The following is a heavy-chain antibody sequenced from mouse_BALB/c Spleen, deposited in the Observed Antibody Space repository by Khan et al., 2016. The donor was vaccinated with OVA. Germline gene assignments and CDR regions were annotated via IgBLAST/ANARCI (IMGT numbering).Heavy chain of an antibody. CDR3: TNHGSTYTWFGC. Sequence: VQLQESGAELAKPGASVKMSCKASGYTFTNYWMHWVKQRPGQGLEWIGYIDPTTGYTEYNQKFKDKATLTADKSSSTAYMQLSSLTSEDSAVYYCTNHGSTYTWFGCWGQGTLVTVSA. V-gene: IGHV1-7*01. D-gene: IGHD1-1*01. CDR1: GYTFTNYW. J-gene: IGHJ3*01. CDR2: IDPTTGYT.